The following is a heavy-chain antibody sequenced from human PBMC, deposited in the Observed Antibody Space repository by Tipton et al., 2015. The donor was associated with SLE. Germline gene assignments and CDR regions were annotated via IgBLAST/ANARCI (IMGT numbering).Heavy chain of an antibody. V-gene: IGHV5-51*01. CDR1: GYSFTSYW. J-gene: IGHJ4*02. D-gene: IGHD2-15*01. CDR3: ARHGGQSRSSLVDY. CDR2: IYSGDSDV. Sequence: VQLVQSGAEVKKPGESLKISCKGSGYSFTSYWIGWVRQMPGKGLEWMGLIYSGDSDVRYSPSFQGQVTFSVDMSISTAYLHWNSLKASDTAFYYCARHGGQSRSSLVDYWGQGTLVTVSS.